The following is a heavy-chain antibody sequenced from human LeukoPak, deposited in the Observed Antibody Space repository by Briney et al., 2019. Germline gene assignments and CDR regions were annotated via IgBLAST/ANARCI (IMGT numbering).Heavy chain of an antibody. J-gene: IGHJ4*02. CDR1: GYTFTGYY. V-gene: IGHV1-2*03. Sequence: LGASVKVSCKASGYTFTGYYMHWVRQAPGQGLEWMGWINPNSGGTNYAQKFQGRVTMTRDTSISTAYTELSRLRSDDTAVYYCARDLRGSYYSPADYWGQGTLVTVSS. CDR3: ARDLRGSYYSPADY. CDR2: INPNSGGT. D-gene: IGHD1-26*01.